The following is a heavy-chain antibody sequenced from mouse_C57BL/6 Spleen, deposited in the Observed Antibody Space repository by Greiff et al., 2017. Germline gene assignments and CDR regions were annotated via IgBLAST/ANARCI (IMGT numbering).Heavy chain of an antibody. Sequence: QVQLKQPGAELVKPGASVKMSCKASGYTFTSYWITWVKQRPGQGLEWIGDIYPGSGSTNYNEKFKSKATVTVDTSSSTAYMQLSSLTSEDSAVYYCARGYYDYDGDYGYWGQGTTLSVSS. V-gene: IGHV1-55*01. J-gene: IGHJ2*01. CDR2: IYPGSGST. CDR3: ARGYYDYDGDYGY. CDR1: GYTFTSYW. D-gene: IGHD2-4*01.